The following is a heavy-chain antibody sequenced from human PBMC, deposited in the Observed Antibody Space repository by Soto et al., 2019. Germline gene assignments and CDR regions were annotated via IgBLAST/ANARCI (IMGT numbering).Heavy chain of an antibody. D-gene: IGHD3-22*01. CDR3: ARAGDNSGYADS. CDR1: GDCITSNNYY. CDR2: FYYSGST. J-gene: IGHJ4*02. Sequence: SETLSLTCTVSGDCITSNNYYWGWIRQPPGKGLEWIGSFYYSGSTYYNPSLRSRVTMSVDTSKNQFSLKLSSVTAADTAVYYCARAGDNSGYADSWGQETLVPVPS. V-gene: IGHV4-39*01.